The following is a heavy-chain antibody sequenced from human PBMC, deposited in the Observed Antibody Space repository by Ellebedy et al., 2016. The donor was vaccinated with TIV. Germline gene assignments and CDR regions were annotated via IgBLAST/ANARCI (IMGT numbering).Heavy chain of an antibody. V-gene: IGHV3-7*03. CDR1: GSTSSSYW. CDR3: ATRAGAPAD. J-gene: IGHJ4*02. D-gene: IGHD3-10*01. CDR2: IKEDGRET. Sequence: PGGSLRLSCAASGSTSSSYWMTWVRQAPGKGLEWVATIKEDGRETNHVASVKGRFTISRDNAKNSLYLQMNSLRAEDTAVYYCATRAGAPADWGQGTLVTVSS.